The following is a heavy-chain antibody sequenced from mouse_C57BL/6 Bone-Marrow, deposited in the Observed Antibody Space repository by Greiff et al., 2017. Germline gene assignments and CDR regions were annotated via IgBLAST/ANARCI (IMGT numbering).Heavy chain of an antibody. CDR2: IHPSDGDT. V-gene: IGHV1-74*01. Sequence: QVQLQQPGAELVKPGASVKVSCKASGYTFTSYWMHWVKQRPGQGLEWIGRIHPSDGDTNYNQKFKGKATLTVDKSSSTAYMPLSSLTSGDSAVYYCAIHYYGSGYEVDVDGWGQGTTLTVYS. CDR3: AIHYYGSGYEVDVDG. J-gene: IGHJ2*01. CDR1: GYTFTSYW. D-gene: IGHD1-1*01.